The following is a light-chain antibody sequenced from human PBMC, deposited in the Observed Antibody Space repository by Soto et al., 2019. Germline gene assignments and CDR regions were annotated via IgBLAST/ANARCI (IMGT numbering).Light chain of an antibody. CDR2: DAS. Sequence: EIVLTQSPATLSLSPGERATHSCRASQSVSSSLAWYQQKPGQTPRLLIYDASNRAIAIPARFSGSGSGTDFTLTISSLEPEDFAVYYCQHRSNWPLTFGGGTKVDIK. J-gene: IGKJ4*01. CDR1: QSVSSS. CDR3: QHRSNWPLT. V-gene: IGKV3-11*01.